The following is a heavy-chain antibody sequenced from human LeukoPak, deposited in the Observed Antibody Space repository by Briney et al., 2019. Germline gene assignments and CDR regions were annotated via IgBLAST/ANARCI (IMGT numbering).Heavy chain of an antibody. CDR2: ISSSGSYI. J-gene: IGHJ4*02. V-gene: IGHV3-21*04. CDR3: ARKSASGNYPLDY. Sequence: PGGSLRLSCAASGFSFSSYSMNWVRQAPGKGLEWVSSISSSGSYIYYADSVKGRFTISRDNAKNTVFLQMSSLRAEDTALYYCARKSASGNYPLDYWGQGTLVTVSS. CDR1: GFSFSSYS. D-gene: IGHD3-10*01.